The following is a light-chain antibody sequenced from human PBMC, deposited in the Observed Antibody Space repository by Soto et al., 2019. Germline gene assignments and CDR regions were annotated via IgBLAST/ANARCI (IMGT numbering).Light chain of an antibody. J-gene: IGLJ1*01. V-gene: IGLV2-23*02. CDR3: CSYAGSSTPYV. CDR1: SSDVGSYNL. Sequence: QSALTQPASVSGSPGQSITISCTGTSSDVGSYNLVSSYQQHPGRAPQLMIYEVTERPSGVSIRFSGSKSGSTASLTISGLQAEDDADYYCCSYAGSSTPYVFGAGTKVTVL. CDR2: EVT.